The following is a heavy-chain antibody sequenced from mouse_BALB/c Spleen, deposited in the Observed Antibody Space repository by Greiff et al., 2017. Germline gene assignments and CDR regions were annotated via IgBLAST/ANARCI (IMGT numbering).Heavy chain of an antibody. Sequence: VQLKQSGAELVKPGASVKLSCTASGFNIKDTYMHWVKQRPEQGLEWIGRIDPANGNTKYDPKFQGKATITADTSSNTAYLQLSSLTSEDTAVYFCARSAIIPFAYWGQGTLVTVSA. V-gene: IGHV14-3*02. CDR2: IDPANGNT. CDR3: ARSAIIPFAY. D-gene: IGHD1-1*01. J-gene: IGHJ3*01. CDR1: GFNIKDTY.